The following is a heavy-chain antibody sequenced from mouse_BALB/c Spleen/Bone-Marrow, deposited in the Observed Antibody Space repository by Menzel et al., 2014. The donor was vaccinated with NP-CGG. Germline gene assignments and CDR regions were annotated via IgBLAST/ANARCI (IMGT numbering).Heavy chain of an antibody. CDR3: ARLSFYGRFAY. V-gene: IGHV4-1*02. Sequence: EVQLQQSGGGLVQPGRSLKLSCAASGFDFSRYWMSWVRQAPGKGLEWIGEINPDSSTINYTPSLKDKFIISRDNAKNTLYLQMSKVRSEDTALYYCARLSFYGRFAYWGQGTLVTVSA. J-gene: IGHJ3*01. CDR2: INPDSSTI. D-gene: IGHD1-1*01. CDR1: GFDFSRYW.